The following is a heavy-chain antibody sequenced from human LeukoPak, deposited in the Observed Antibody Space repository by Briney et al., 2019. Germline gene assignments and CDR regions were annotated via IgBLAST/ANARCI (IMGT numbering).Heavy chain of an antibody. V-gene: IGHV3-7*01. J-gene: IGHJ6*04. D-gene: IGHD3/OR15-3a*01. CDR3: ATFAGVGPGCLFL. CDR2: IKKDGSEK. CDR1: GFTSSAFC. Sequence: GGSLRLSCVASGFTSSAFCMSWVRQPPGKGLEWVANIKKDGSEKEYVDSVKGRFSILRTNAKNSVFLQMNSLRAEDTGVYYRATFAGVGPGCLFLWGKGTTVIVFS.